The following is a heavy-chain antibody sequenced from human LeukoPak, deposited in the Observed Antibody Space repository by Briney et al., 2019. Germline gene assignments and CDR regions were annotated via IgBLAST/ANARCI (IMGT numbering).Heavy chain of an antibody. D-gene: IGHD1-14*01. Sequence: ASVKVSCKASGYTFTSHGINWVRQAPGQGLEWMGWISTYNVNTNYEQKFQGRVTVTTDTSTSKAYMELRSLRSDDTAVYYCARDLAGQGRGNYFDYWGQGTLVTVSS. CDR3: ARDLAGQGRGNYFDY. V-gene: IGHV1-18*01. CDR2: ISTYNVNT. J-gene: IGHJ4*02. CDR1: GYTFTSHG.